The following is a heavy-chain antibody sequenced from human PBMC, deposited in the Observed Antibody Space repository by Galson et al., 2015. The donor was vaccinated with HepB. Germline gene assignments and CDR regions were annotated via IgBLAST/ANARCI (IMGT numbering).Heavy chain of an antibody. CDR2: IAGGGDDT. J-gene: IGHJ4*02. CDR3: AKGAGPGSYYGGDHFDD. D-gene: IGHD3-10*01. Sequence: SLRLSCAASGFRFSTFGMSWVRQAPGKGLEWVAVIAGGGDDTNYADSVKGRFTISRDNSKNLLYLQMNSLSADDTAQYYCAKGAGPGSYYGGDHFDDWGQGTPVIVSS. V-gene: IGHV3-23*01. CDR1: GFRFSTFG.